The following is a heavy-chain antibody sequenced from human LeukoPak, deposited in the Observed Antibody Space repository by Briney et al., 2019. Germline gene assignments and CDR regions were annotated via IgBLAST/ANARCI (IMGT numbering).Heavy chain of an antibody. V-gene: IGHV3-30*18. D-gene: IGHD4/OR15-4a*01. CDR1: GFTFSSYG. J-gene: IGHJ5*02. Sequence: PGGPLRLSCAASGFTFSSYGMHWVRQAPGKGLEWVAVISYDGSNKYYADSVKGRFTISRDNSKNTLYLQMNSLRAEDTAVYYCAKKSPDYNWFDPWGQGTLVTVSS. CDR3: AKKSPDYNWFDP. CDR2: ISYDGSNK.